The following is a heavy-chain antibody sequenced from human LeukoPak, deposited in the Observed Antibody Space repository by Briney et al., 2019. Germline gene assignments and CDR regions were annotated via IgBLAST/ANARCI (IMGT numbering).Heavy chain of an antibody. CDR1: GFTFSSYE. D-gene: IGHD6-19*01. V-gene: IGHV3-48*03. CDR2: ISSSGSTI. Sequence: PGGSLRLSCAASGFTFSSYEMNWVRQAPGKGLEWVSYISSSGSTIYYADSVKGRFTISRDNSQNTLYLQLNSLRAEDTALYYCAKLRGGSGWDQIDYWGQGTLVTVSS. J-gene: IGHJ4*02. CDR3: AKLRGGSGWDQIDY.